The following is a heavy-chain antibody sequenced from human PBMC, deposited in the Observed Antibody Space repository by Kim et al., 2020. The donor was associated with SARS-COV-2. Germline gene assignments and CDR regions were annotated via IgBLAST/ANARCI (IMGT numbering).Heavy chain of an antibody. J-gene: IGHJ6*02. CDR3: ARLAGDYYYYYGMDV. CDR2: ISLNGSTT. D-gene: IGHD3-3*02. Sequence: GGSLRLSCAASGVTLSNYAMHWVRQAPGRGLEYVSGISLNGSTTYYANSVKGRFTISRDYSKNTLYLQMGSLRAEDMAVYYCARLAGDYYYYYGMDVWGQGTTVTVSS. CDR1: GVTLSNYA. V-gene: IGHV3-64*01.